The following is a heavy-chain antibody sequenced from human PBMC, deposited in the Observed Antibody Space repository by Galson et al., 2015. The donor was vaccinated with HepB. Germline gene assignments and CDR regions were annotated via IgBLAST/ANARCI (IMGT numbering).Heavy chain of an antibody. D-gene: IGHD3-3*01. CDR2: MNTNTGEP. CDR3: ARSPLRFLDWLPYYDYYYMDV. Sequence: SVKVSCKASGYTFTDYVVNWVRQAPGQGLEWMGWMNTNTGEPTYAPGFAGRFVFSLDTSVTTTYLQISSLETDDTAVYYCARSPLRFLDWLPYYDYYYMDVWGEGTTRTVSS. J-gene: IGHJ6*03. V-gene: IGHV7-4-1*02. CDR1: GYTFTDYV.